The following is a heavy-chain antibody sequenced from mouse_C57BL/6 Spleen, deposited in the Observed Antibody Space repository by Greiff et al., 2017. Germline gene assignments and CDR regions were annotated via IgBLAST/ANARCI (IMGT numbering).Heavy chain of an antibody. CDR2: INPNNGGT. V-gene: IGHV1-26*01. Sequence: EVQLQQSGPELVKPGASVKISCKASGYTFTDYYMNWVKQSPGQSLEWIGDINPNNGGTSYNQKFKGKATLTVEKSSSTAYMELRSLTSEDSAVYYCASHGNGDAMDYWGQGTSVTVSA. CDR1: GYTFTDYY. D-gene: IGHD2-1*01. CDR3: ASHGNGDAMDY. J-gene: IGHJ4*01.